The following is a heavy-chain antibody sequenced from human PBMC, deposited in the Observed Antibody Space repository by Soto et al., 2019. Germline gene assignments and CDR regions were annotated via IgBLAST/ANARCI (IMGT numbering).Heavy chain of an antibody. CDR1: GGSFSGYY. V-gene: IGHV4-34*01. D-gene: IGHD6-13*01. J-gene: IGHJ6*02. CDR2: INHSGST. Sequence: PSETLSLTCAVYGGSFSGYYWSWIRQPPGKWLEWIGEINHSGSTNYNPSLKSRVTISVDTSKNQFSLKLSSVTAADTAVYYCARVNDNSSSWFSYYYGMDVWGQGXTVTVYS. CDR3: ARVNDNSSSWFSYYYGMDV.